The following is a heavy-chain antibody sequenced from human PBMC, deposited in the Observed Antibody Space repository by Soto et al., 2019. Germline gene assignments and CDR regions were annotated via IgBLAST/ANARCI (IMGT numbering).Heavy chain of an antibody. CDR3: ARGSYYYGSGSYNYYYGMDV. CDR1: GGTFSSYA. J-gene: IGHJ6*02. D-gene: IGHD3-10*01. Sequence: ASVKVSCKASGGTFSSYAISWVRQAPGQGLEWMGGIIPIFGTANYAQKFQGRVTITADESTSTAYMELSSLRSEDTAVYYCARGSYYYGSGSYNYYYGMDVWGQGTSVPVSS. V-gene: IGHV1-69*13. CDR2: IIPIFGTA.